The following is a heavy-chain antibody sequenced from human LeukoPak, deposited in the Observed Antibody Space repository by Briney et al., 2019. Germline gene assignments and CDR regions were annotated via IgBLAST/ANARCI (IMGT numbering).Heavy chain of an antibody. CDR3: ASLVARQNYYFDY. J-gene: IGHJ4*02. Sequence: SVKVSCKASGGTFSSYAISWVRQAPGQGLEWMGGIIPIFGTANYAQKFQGRVTITADESTSTAYMELSSLRSEDTAVYYCASLVARQNYYFDYWGQGTLVTVSS. CDR1: GGTFSSYA. V-gene: IGHV1-69*13. D-gene: IGHD6-6*01. CDR2: IIPIFGTA.